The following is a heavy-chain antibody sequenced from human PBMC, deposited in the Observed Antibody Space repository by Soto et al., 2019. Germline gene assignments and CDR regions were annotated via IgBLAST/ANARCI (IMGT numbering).Heavy chain of an antibody. V-gene: IGHV5-10-1*01. CDR2: IDPSDSYT. D-gene: IGHD1-7*01. CDR3: ARQSDWYNWNYSTGMVV. CDR1: GYSFTSYW. Sequence: PGESLKISCKGSGYSFTSYWISWVRQMPGKGLEWIGRIDPSDSYTNYSPSFQGHVTISADKSISTAYLQWSSLKASDTAMYYCARQSDWYNWNYSTGMVVWGKGTKVTVS. J-gene: IGHJ6*04.